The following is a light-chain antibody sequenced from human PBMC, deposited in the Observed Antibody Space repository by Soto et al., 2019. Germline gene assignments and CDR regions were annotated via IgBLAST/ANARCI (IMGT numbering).Light chain of an antibody. CDR2: EVT. V-gene: IGLV2-23*02. CDR3: CSYGGSFPYV. Sequence: QSVLTQDASVSGSPGQTITISCTGTSSDVGRYNTVSWYQHHPGKAPKLIIYEVTHRPSGVSDRFSASKSGNTASLTISGLQAEDEAHFYCCSYGGSFPYVFGTGTKVTVL. J-gene: IGLJ1*01. CDR1: SSDVGRYNT.